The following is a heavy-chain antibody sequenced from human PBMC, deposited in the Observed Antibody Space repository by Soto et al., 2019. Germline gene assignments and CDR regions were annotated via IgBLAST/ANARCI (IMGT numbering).Heavy chain of an antibody. CDR2: IYYSGST. Sequence: QVQLQESGPGLVKPSETLSLICTVSGGPISSYYWSWIRQPPGKGLEWIGYIYYSGSTKYNPSLKSRVTISVDTSKNQFSLKLKSVTAADTAVYYCARGGIGWFDPWGQGTLVTVSS. V-gene: IGHV4-59*01. D-gene: IGHD3-16*01. CDR1: GGPISSYY. J-gene: IGHJ5*02. CDR3: ARGGIGWFDP.